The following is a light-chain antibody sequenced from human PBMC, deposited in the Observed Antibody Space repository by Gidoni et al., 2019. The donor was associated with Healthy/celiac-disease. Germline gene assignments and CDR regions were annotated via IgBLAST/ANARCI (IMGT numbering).Light chain of an antibody. J-gene: IGLJ1*01. Sequence: SSELPHPPSLSVSPGQTARITCSGAALPKQYAYWYQQKPGQAPVLVIYKDSERPSGIPERFSGSSSGTTVTLTISGVQAEDEADYYCQSADSSGTYVFGTGTKVTVL. CDR2: KDS. V-gene: IGLV3-25*03. CDR1: ALPKQY. CDR3: QSADSSGTYV.